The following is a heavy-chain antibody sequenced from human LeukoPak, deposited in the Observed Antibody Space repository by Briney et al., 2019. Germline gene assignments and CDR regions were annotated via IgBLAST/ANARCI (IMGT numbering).Heavy chain of an antibody. V-gene: IGHV1-24*01. CDR3: ARGRKYSGSYYSFDY. CDR2: FDPEDGET. J-gene: IGHJ4*02. Sequence: ASVKVSCKVSGYTLTELSMHWVRQAPGKGLEWMGGFDPEDGETIYAQKFQGWVTMTRDTSISTAYMELSRLRSDDTAVYYCARGRKYSGSYYSFDYWGQGTLVTVSS. CDR1: GYTLTELS. D-gene: IGHD1-26*01.